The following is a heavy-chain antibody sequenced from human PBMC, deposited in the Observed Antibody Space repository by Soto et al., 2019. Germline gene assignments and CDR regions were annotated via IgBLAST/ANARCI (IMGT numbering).Heavy chain of an antibody. D-gene: IGHD2-2*01. J-gene: IGHJ5*02. Sequence: PGGSLRLSCAASGFTFSSYGMHWVRQAPGKGLEWVAVISYDGSNKYYADSVKGRFTISRDNAKNSLYLQMNSLRAEDTAVYYCARDTIRRPTPWGQGTLVTVSS. CDR2: ISYDGSNK. CDR1: GFTFSSYG. CDR3: ARDTIRRPTP. V-gene: IGHV3-30*03.